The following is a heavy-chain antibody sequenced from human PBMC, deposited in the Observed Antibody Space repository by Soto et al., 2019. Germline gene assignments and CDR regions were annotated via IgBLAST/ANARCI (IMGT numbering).Heavy chain of an antibody. CDR1: GFAFSVSG. Sequence: GGSLRLSCAASGFAFSVSGMNWVRQAPGKGLEWLSYISTSSGTIYYADSVKGRFTISRDNAKNSLYLQIHSLRTEDTAVYYCARSAGDYWGQGTLVTVSS. J-gene: IGHJ4*02. CDR3: ARSAGDY. V-gene: IGHV3-48*04. CDR2: ISTSSGTI.